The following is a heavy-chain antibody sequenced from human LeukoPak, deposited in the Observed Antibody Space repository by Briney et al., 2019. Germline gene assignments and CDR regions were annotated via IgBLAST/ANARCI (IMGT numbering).Heavy chain of an antibody. CDR2: INWDGSST. Sequence: GGSLRLSCAASEFTFDDYGMSWVRRAPGKGLEWVSGINWDGSSTGYADSVKGRFTISRDNAKNSLYLQMNSLRAEDTAVYYCATTPGGLTGYDFWSLGAFDIWGQGTMVTVSS. V-gene: IGHV3-20*04. J-gene: IGHJ3*02. CDR1: EFTFDDYG. D-gene: IGHD3-3*01. CDR3: ATTPGGLTGYDFWSLGAFDI.